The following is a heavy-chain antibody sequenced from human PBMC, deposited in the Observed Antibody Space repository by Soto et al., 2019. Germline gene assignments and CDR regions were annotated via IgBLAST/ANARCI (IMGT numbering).Heavy chain of an antibody. Sequence: PGGSLRLSCAASGFTFSSYGMHWVRQAPGKGLEWVAVISYDGSNKYYADSVKGRFTISRDNSKNTLYLQMNSLRAEDTAVYYCAKTDRGNYDFWSGNIDYWGQGTLVNGS. CDR3: AKTDRGNYDFWSGNIDY. D-gene: IGHD3-3*01. V-gene: IGHV3-30*18. J-gene: IGHJ4*02. CDR1: GFTFSSYG. CDR2: ISYDGSNK.